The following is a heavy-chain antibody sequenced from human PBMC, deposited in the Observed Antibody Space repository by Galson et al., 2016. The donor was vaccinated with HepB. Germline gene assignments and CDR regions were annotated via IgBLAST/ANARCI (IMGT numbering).Heavy chain of an antibody. CDR1: GGSISSTSHH. D-gene: IGHD3-10*01. V-gene: IGHV4-39*02. J-gene: IGHJ4*02. CDR3: TKEIRSSLDD. Sequence: SETLSLTCTVSGGSISSTSHHWGWIRQPPGKALEWIASIYYTGTSYYSPSLRSRIAISVDTSKNQFSLTLSPATAADTAVYYCTKEIRSSLDDWGQGTLVTVSS. CDR2: IYYTGTS.